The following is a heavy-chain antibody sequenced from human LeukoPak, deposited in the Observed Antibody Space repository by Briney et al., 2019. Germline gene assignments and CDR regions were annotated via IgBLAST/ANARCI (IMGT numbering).Heavy chain of an antibody. V-gene: IGHV1-2*02. Sequence: ASVKVSCKASGGTFSSYAISWVRQAPGQGLEWMGWINPNSGGTNYAQKFQGRVTMTRDTSISTAYMELSRLRSDDTAVYYCARENSGSSDYWGQGTLVTVSS. CDR1: GGTFSSYA. CDR3: ARENSGSSDY. D-gene: IGHD1-26*01. J-gene: IGHJ4*02. CDR2: INPNSGGT.